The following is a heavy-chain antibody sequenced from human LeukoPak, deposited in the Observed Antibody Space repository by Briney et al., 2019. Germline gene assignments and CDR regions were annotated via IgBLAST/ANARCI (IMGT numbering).Heavy chain of an antibody. Sequence: GGSLRLSCAASGFTFYSYWMHWVRQAPGKGLVWVSCINGDGSTSNYADSVKGRFTISRDNSKNTVRLQMNSLRAEDTAMYYCVRDGAHWDLDYWGQGTLVTVS. CDR3: VRDGAHWDLDY. D-gene: IGHD7-27*01. J-gene: IGHJ4*02. CDR2: INGDGSTS. V-gene: IGHV3-74*01. CDR1: GFTFYSYW.